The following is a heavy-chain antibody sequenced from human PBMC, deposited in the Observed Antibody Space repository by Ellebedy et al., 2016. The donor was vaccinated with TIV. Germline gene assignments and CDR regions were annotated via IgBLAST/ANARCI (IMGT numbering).Heavy chain of an antibody. D-gene: IGHD1-26*01. J-gene: IGHJ4*02. V-gene: IGHV3-11*01. Sequence: GGSLRLXXAASGFNFTDYYMSWTRQAPGKGLEWLSYLSYGGGTISYADSVKGRFTISRDNAKNSLYLQMNTLRDDDTAVYYCARGGRYSGSSPDYWGQGTLVTVSS. CDR2: LSYGGGTI. CDR1: GFNFTDYY. CDR3: ARGGRYSGSSPDY.